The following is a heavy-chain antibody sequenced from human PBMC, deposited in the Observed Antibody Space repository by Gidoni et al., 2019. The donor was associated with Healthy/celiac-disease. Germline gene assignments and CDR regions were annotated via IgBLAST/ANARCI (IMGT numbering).Heavy chain of an antibody. CDR3: AREGSADTAINWFDP. CDR2: INPNSGGT. Sequence: QVQLVQSGAEVKKPGASVKVSCKASGYTFTGYYMHWVRQAPGQGLEWMGWINPNSGGTNYAQKFQGRVTMTRDTSISTAYMELSRLRSDDTAVYYCAREGSADTAINWFDPWGQGTLVTVSS. D-gene: IGHD5-18*01. CDR1: GYTFTGYY. V-gene: IGHV1-2*02. J-gene: IGHJ5*02.